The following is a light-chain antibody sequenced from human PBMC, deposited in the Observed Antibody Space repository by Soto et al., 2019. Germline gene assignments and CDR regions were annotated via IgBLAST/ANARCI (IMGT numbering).Light chain of an antibody. V-gene: IGKV3D-20*02. CDR3: QQRGDWPA. J-gene: IGKJ1*01. CDR1: QSVTNSF. Sequence: ENVLTQSPGTLSLSPGERATLSCRASQSVTNSFFAWYQQKPGQAPRLLIYGISSRATGIPDRFSGSGSGTDFTLTISRLEPEDFAIYYCQQRGDWPAFGQGTKVEFK. CDR2: GIS.